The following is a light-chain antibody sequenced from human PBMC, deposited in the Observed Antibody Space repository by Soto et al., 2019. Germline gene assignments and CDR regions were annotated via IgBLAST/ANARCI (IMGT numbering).Light chain of an antibody. J-gene: IGLJ3*02. CDR3: LPYYDGGQLV. CDR1: TGAVTSGNY. Sequence: QAVVTQEPSLTVSPGGTVSLTCASSTGAVTSGNYTSWFQQKPGQAPRTLIYTTDYKHSWTPARFSGSLLGGKAALTLSGVQPEDEADYYCLPYYDGGQLVFGGGTKLTVL. V-gene: IGLV7-43*01. CDR2: TTD.